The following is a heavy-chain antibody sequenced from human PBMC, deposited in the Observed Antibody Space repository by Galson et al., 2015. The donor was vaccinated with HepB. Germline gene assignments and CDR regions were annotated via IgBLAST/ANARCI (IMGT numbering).Heavy chain of an antibody. CDR1: GFTFDPYS. V-gene: IGHV3-43*01. D-gene: IGHD3-10*01. CDR2: IRWNARAT. Sequence: SLRLSCATSGFTFDPYSMHWVRQAPGKGLEWVSLIRWNARATQYADSPTGSFTISRSNTKTSLHLQLNSPTLNDTALYYCSKEEGLSGSGRPLSEHFYHGMDVWGQGTTVTVSS. CDR3: SKEEGLSGSGRPLSEHFYHGMDV. J-gene: IGHJ6*02.